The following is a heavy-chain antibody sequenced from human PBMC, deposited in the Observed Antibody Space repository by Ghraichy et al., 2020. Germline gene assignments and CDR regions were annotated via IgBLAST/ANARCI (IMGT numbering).Heavy chain of an antibody. CDR3: ARRYSSSWYEFDY. J-gene: IGHJ4*02. CDR2: IYHSGST. Sequence: SETLSLTCTVSGGSINGYYWSWIRQPPGKGLEWIGYIYHSGSTNYNPSLKSRVTISIDTSKNQFSLKLSSVTAADTAVYYCARRYSSSWYEFDYWGQGTLVTVSS. D-gene: IGHD6-13*01. CDR1: GGSINGYY. V-gene: IGHV4-59*08.